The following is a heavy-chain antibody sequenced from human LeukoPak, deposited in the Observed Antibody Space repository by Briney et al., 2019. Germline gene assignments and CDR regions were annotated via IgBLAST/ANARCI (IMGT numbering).Heavy chain of an antibody. CDR1: GYTFPSYF. J-gene: IGHJ4*02. Sequence: GASVKVSCKASGYTFPSYFMHWVRQAPGQGLEWMGWISAYNGNTNYAQRLQGRVTMTTDTSTSTAYMELRSLRSDDTAVYYCARRKVGATTDYWGQGTLVTVSS. D-gene: IGHD1-26*01. CDR3: ARRKVGATTDY. V-gene: IGHV1-18*04. CDR2: ISAYNGNT.